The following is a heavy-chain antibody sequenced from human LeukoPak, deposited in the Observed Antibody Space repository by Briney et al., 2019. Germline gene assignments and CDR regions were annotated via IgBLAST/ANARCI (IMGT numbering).Heavy chain of an antibody. CDR3: ARMPRGPDI. J-gene: IGHJ6*04. Sequence: GGSLRLSCAASGFTFSSYWMLWVRQAPGKGLEWVASIKQDGSEKYYVDSMKGRFTISGDNAKNSLYLQMNSLRAEDTAMYYCARMPRGPDIWGKGTMVTVSS. V-gene: IGHV3-7*01. CDR2: IKQDGSEK. D-gene: IGHD2-2*01. CDR1: GFTFSSYW.